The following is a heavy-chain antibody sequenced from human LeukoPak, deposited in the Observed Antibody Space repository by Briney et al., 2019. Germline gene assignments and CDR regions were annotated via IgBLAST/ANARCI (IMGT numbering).Heavy chain of an antibody. CDR1: GFTFSSYW. D-gene: IGHD3-9*01. Sequence: GGSLRLSCAASGFTFSSYWMHWVRQAPGKGLVGVSRINDDGRSTNYADSVKGRFTISRDNAKNTLYLLINSLRAEDTAVYYCAGSDTTGYLPREWDYWYFDLWSRGTLVTASS. CDR2: INDDGRST. CDR3: AGSDTTGYLPREWDYWYFDL. J-gene: IGHJ2*01. V-gene: IGHV3-74*01.